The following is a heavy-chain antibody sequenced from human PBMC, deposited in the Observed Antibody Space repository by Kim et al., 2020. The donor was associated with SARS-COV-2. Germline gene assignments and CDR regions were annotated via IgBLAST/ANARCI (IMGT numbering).Heavy chain of an antibody. CDR1: GYTFTSYD. V-gene: IGHV1-8*01. D-gene: IGHD3-9*01. CDR2: MNPNSGNT. Sequence: ASVKVSCKASGYTFTSYDINWVRQATGQGLEWMGWMNPNSGNTGYAQKFQGRVTMTRNTSISTAYMELSSLRSEDTAVYYCASSTVLTGYYPGIWGQGTLVTVSS. J-gene: IGHJ4*02. CDR3: ASSTVLTGYYPGI.